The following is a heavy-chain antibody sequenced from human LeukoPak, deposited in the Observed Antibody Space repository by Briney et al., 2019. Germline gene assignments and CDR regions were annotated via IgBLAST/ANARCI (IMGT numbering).Heavy chain of an antibody. CDR1: GGSITSYY. V-gene: IGHV4-59*01. D-gene: IGHD6-19*01. J-gene: IGHJ4*02. CDR3: ARMTSSGWYAAGYYFDY. CDR2: IYSIVST. Sequence: PSQTLSLTCTLSGGSITSYYCSWIRHPPGKGLEWNGYIYSIVSTNYNPSLKSRVTISVDTSKNQFSLKMSSVTAEDTAVYYCARMTSSGWYAAGYYFDYWGEGTLVTVSS.